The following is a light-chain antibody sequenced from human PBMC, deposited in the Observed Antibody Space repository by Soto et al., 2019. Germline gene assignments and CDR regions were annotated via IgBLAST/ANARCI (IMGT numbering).Light chain of an antibody. Sequence: QSVLTQPRSVSGSPGQSVTISCTGTSSDVGGYNYVSWYQHHPGKAPKLMIYDVTKRPSGVPDRFSGSKSGNTASLTISGLQAEDEADYYCCSYAGSHYVFGTGTKLTVL. V-gene: IGLV2-11*01. J-gene: IGLJ1*01. CDR1: SSDVGGYNY. CDR3: CSYAGSHYV. CDR2: DVT.